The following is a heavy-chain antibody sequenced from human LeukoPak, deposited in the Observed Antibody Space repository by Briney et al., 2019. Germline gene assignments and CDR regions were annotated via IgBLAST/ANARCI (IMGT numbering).Heavy chain of an antibody. CDR2: INDDGSGT. CDR1: GFTFSSYS. Sequence: GGSLRLSCAASGFTFSSYSMNWVRQAPGKGPVWVSRINDDGSGTSYADSVKGRFTISRDDAKSTLYLQMNSLRAEDTAVYYCVRGGASTWSWGQGTLVTVSS. V-gene: IGHV3-74*01. CDR3: VRGGASTWS. J-gene: IGHJ5*02. D-gene: IGHD2-15*01.